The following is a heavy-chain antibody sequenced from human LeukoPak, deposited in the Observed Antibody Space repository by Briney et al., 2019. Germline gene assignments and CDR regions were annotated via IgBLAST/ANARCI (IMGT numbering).Heavy chain of an antibody. CDR1: GGSITTHGHY. Sequence: SETLSLTCTVSGGSITTHGHYWGWIRQPPGKGLEWIGAIDYRERTTYNPSLKSRVTISADTSRNQFSLKMSSVTATDTAVYYCANYVSRTMRDYWGQGTLVTVSS. J-gene: IGHJ4*02. CDR2: IDYRERT. CDR3: ANYVSRTMRDY. V-gene: IGHV4-39*01. D-gene: IGHD3-16*01.